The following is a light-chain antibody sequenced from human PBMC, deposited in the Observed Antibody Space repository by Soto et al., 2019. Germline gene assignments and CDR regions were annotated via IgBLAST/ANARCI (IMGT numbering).Light chain of an antibody. CDR3: FSFTTTGSNTYV. J-gene: IGLJ1*01. V-gene: IGLV2-14*01. Sequence: QSALTQPASLSGSPGQSITISCTGTSSDIGAYDYVSWFQQHPGKAPKLMISEVNNRPSGVSNRFSGSKSGNTAYLTISGLQVEDEAEYFCFSFTTTGSNTYVSGSGTKVTVL. CDR2: EVN. CDR1: SSDIGAYDY.